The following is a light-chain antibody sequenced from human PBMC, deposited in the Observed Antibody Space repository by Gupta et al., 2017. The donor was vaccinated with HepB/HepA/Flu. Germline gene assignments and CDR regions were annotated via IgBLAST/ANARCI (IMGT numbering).Light chain of an antibody. V-gene: IGKV3-15*01. Sequence: EIVMTQSPATLSVSPGERATLSCRASQSVSSNLAWYKQKPGQAPRLLIYGASTRDTGIPARFSGSGCGTEFTLTISSRQSEDFAVYYCQQYKNWPPVTFGGGTKVEIK. CDR1: QSVSSN. CDR2: GAS. J-gene: IGKJ4*01. CDR3: QQYKNWPPVT.